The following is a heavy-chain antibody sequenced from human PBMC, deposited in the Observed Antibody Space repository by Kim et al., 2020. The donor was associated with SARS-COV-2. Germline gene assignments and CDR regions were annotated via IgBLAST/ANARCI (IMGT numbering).Heavy chain of an antibody. CDR1: GFTFKSYT. CDR3: ARWEGMGAAGTDF. Sequence: GGSLRLSCEASGFTFKSYTMNWVRQAPGKGLEWVASISGSGSLFFYADPVKGRFSVSRNNANNLLFLHLTKVGVEDSAIYYCARWEGMGAAGTDFWGHGTLLAVSS. J-gene: IGHJ4*01. CDR2: ISGSGSLF. D-gene: IGHD6-13*01. V-gene: IGHV3-21*06.